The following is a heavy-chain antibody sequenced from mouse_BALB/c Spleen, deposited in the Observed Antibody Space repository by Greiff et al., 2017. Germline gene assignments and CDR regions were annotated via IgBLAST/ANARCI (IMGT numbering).Heavy chain of an antibody. Sequence: EVKLVESGGGLVQPGGSLRLSCATSGFTFTDYYMSWVRQPPGKALEWLGFIRNKANGYTTEYSASVKGRFTISRDNSQSILYLQMNTLRAEDSATYYCARALVAKGYAMDYWGQGTSVTVSS. D-gene: IGHD1-1*01. J-gene: IGHJ4*01. CDR1: GFTFTDYY. CDR3: ARALVAKGYAMDY. CDR2: IRNKANGYTT. V-gene: IGHV7-3*02.